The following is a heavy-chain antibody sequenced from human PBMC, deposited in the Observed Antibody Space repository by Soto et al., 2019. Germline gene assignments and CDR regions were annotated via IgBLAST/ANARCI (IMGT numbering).Heavy chain of an antibody. V-gene: IGHV4-39*01. CDR2: IYHDGST. Sequence: QLQLQESGPGLVKPSETLSLTCTVSGGSISTSDYYWGWIRQPPGKGLEWMGNIYHDGSTYYNPSLKSRVTISVDTSSNQFSLRLSSVTVADTAVYYGARRGALLRGYFAYWGQGTLVTVSS. D-gene: IGHD2-15*01. CDR3: ARRGALLRGYFAY. CDR1: GGSISTSDYY. J-gene: IGHJ4*02.